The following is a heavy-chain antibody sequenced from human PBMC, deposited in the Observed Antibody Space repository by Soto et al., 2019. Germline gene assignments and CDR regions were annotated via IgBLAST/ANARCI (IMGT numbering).Heavy chain of an antibody. CDR2: IYYSGST. CDR3: ARGRVVIESYYYYMDV. J-gene: IGHJ6*03. V-gene: IGHV4-59*01. CDR1: GGSISSYY. Sequence: PSETLSLTCTVSGGSISSYYWSWIRQPPGKGLEWIGYIYYSGSTNYNPSLKSRVTISVDTSKNQFSLKLSSVTAADTAVYYCARGRVVIESYYYYMDVWGKGTTVTVSS. D-gene: IGHD3-3*01.